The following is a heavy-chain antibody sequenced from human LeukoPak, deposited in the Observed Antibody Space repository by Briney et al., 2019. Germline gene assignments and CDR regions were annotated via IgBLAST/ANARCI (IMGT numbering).Heavy chain of an antibody. J-gene: IGHJ6*04. V-gene: IGHV1-69*06. Sequence: SVKVSCKAPGGTFSSYAISWVRQAPGQGLEWMGGIIPIFGTANYAQKFQGRVTITADKSTSTAYMELSSLRSEDTAVYYCAREIMVRGVGYYGMDVWGKGTTVTVSS. CDR3: AREIMVRGVGYYGMDV. D-gene: IGHD3-10*01. CDR1: GGTFSSYA. CDR2: IIPIFGTA.